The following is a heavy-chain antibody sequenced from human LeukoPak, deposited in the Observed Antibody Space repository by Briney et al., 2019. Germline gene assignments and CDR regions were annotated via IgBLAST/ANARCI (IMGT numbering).Heavy chain of an antibody. Sequence: SETLSLTCTVSGGSISSSSYYWGWIRQPPGKGLEWIGEINHSGSFNYNPSLKSRVTISVDTSKNQFSLILRSVTAADTALYYCARQYYYGSGSYSLDFYYMDVWGKGTPVTIFS. CDR2: INHSGSF. D-gene: IGHD3-10*01. J-gene: IGHJ6*03. CDR3: ARQYYYGSGSYSLDFYYMDV. V-gene: IGHV4-39*01. CDR1: GGSISSSSYY.